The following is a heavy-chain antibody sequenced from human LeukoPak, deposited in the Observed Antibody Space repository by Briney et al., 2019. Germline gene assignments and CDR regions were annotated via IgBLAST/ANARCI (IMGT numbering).Heavy chain of an antibody. V-gene: IGHV3-48*03. CDR2: ITSSGSAT. D-gene: IGHD1-26*01. CDR1: GFIFSNYE. CDR3: VRDGVAIATGHFDD. Sequence: PGGSLRLSCAASGFIFSNYEMNWVRHAPGKGLEWVSYITSSGSATYYADSVKARFTISRDNANCSLYLQMNSLRAEDTAVYYCVRDGVAIATGHFDDWGQGTLVTVSS. J-gene: IGHJ4*02.